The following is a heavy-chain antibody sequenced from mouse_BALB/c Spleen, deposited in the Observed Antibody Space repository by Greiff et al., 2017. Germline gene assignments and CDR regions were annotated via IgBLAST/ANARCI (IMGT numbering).Heavy chain of an antibody. CDR3: ARELSPSYYFDY. J-gene: IGHJ2*01. CDR1: GFSLTSYG. CDR2: IWAGGST. Sequence: QVQLKESGPGLVAPSQSLSITCTVSGFSLTSYGVHWVRQPPGKGLEWLGVIWAGGSTNYNSALMSRLSTSKDNSKSQVFLKMNSLQTDDTAMYYCARELSPSYYFDYWGQGTTLTVSS. V-gene: IGHV2-9*02. D-gene: IGHD1-1*02.